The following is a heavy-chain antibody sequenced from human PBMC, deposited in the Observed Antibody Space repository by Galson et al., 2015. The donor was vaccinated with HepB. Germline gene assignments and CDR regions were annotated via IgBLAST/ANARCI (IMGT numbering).Heavy chain of an antibody. D-gene: IGHD6-13*01. V-gene: IGHV2-5*02. CDR1: GFTLSTSGVG. Sequence: PALVKPTQTLTLTCTFSGFTLSTSGVGVGWIRQPPGKALEWLALIYWDDGKRYSPSLKSRLTITKDTSKNQVVLTMTNMDPGDTATYYCAHRHRYSSSWYGGPFDYWGQGTLVTVSS. CDR3: AHRHRYSSSWYGGPFDY. CDR2: IYWDDGK. J-gene: IGHJ4*02.